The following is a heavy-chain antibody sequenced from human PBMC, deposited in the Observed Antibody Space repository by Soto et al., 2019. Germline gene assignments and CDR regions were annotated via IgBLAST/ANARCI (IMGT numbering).Heavy chain of an antibody. CDR1: GYSFNSDW. CDR2: IYPGDSDT. Sequence: GESLKLSWQGSGYSFNSDWIAWVRQMPGKGLEFMGIIYPGDSDTRYSPSFQGQVTISADKSISTAYLQWRSLKASDTAIYYCARGAGFMKRYFDYWGQGTLVTVSS. D-gene: IGHD6-19*01. CDR3: ARGAGFMKRYFDY. J-gene: IGHJ4*02. V-gene: IGHV5-51*01.